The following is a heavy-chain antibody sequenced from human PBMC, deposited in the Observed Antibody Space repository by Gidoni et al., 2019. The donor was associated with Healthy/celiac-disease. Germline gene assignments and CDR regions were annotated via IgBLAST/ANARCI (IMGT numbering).Heavy chain of an antibody. Sequence: EVQLVQSGAEVKKPGESLKISCKGSGYRFTNYWIGWVRQMPGKGLEWMGIIYPGDSDTRYSPSFQGQVTISADKSISTAYLQWSSLKASDTAMYYCARRQYSSSWYPASYGMDVWGQGTTVTVSS. CDR1: GYRFTNYW. V-gene: IGHV5-51*03. CDR2: IYPGDSDT. J-gene: IGHJ6*02. CDR3: ARRQYSSSWYPASYGMDV. D-gene: IGHD6-13*01.